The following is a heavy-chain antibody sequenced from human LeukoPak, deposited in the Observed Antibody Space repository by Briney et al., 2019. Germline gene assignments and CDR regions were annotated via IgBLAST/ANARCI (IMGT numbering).Heavy chain of an antibody. V-gene: IGHV3-23*01. D-gene: IGHD1-26*01. CDR3: AKNARPWSWGLPSDGMDV. J-gene: IGHJ6*02. Sequence: GGSLRLSCAASGFTFSSYAMSWVRQAPGKGLEWVSAISGSGGSTYYADSVKGRFTISRDNSKNTLYLQMNSLRAEDTAVYYCAKNARPWSWGLPSDGMDVWGQGTTVTVSS. CDR2: ISGSGGST. CDR1: GFTFSSYA.